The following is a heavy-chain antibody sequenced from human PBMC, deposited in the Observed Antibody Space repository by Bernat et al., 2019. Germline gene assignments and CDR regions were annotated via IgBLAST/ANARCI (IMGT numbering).Heavy chain of an antibody. CDR3: AKPKHYYDSSGVFDY. CDR1: GFTFSSYG. Sequence: QVQLVESGGGVVQPGGSLRLSCAASGFTFSSYGMHWVRQAPGKGLEWVAFIRYDGSNKYYADSVKGRFTISRDNSKNMLYLQMNSLRAEDTAVYYCAKPKHYYDSSGVFDYWGQGTLVTVSS. CDR2: IRYDGSNK. D-gene: IGHD3-22*01. J-gene: IGHJ4*02. V-gene: IGHV3-30*02.